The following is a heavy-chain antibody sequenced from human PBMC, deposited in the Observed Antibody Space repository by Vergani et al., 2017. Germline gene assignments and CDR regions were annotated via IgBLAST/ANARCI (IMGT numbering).Heavy chain of an antibody. Sequence: EVQLLESGGGLVQPGGSRRLSCAGAGFTFDTYTMAYVRQAPGKGLEWVATISSGGGDIFYADSVKGRFTISRDNSKNTLFLQMNSLRAEDTAVYYCARDSIAAAQRGYYYYMDVWGKGTTVTVSS. D-gene: IGHD6-13*01. CDR2: ISSGGGDI. V-gene: IGHV3-21*02. J-gene: IGHJ6*03. CDR3: ARDSIAAAQRGYYYYMDV. CDR1: GFTFDTYT.